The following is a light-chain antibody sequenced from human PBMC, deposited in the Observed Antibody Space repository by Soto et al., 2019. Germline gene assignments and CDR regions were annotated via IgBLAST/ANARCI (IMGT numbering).Light chain of an antibody. CDR3: SSYTAVVTLEV. CDR2: EVS. J-gene: IGLJ1*01. V-gene: IGLV2-14*01. CDR1: STDFGGQNY. Sequence: QSVLTQPASVSGSLGQSITISFTGTSTDFGGQNYVSWYQQHPGRAPKLILYEVSNRRSGVSNRFSGSKSGNTASLTISGLQAEDVADYSCSSYTAVVTLEVFGPGTKVTVL.